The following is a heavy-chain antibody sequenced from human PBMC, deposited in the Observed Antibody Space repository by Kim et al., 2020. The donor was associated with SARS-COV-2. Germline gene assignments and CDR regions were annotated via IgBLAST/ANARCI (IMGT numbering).Heavy chain of an antibody. V-gene: IGHV6-1*01. CDR3: ARSSSSRQGAFDI. J-gene: IGHJ3*02. Sequence: YAVALKSRITITPATSKNHFSLQLNSVTPEDTVVYYCARSSSSRQGAFDIWGQGTMVTVSS. D-gene: IGHD2-2*01.